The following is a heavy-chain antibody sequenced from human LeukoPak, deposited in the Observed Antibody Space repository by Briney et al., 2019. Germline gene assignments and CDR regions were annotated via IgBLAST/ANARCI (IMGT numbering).Heavy chain of an antibody. Sequence: GGSLRLSCAASGFTFSSYAMHWVRQAPGKGLEWVAVISYDGSNKYYADSVKGRFTISRDNSKNTLYLQMNSLRAEDTAVYYCTRGDYDYVWGSYRDWGQGTLVTVSS. CDR1: GFTFSSYA. J-gene: IGHJ4*02. CDR3: TRGDYDYVWGSYRD. V-gene: IGHV3-30-3*01. CDR2: ISYDGSNK. D-gene: IGHD3-16*01.